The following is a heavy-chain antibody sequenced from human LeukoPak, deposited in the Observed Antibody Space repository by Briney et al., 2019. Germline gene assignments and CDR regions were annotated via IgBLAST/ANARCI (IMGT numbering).Heavy chain of an antibody. J-gene: IGHJ5*02. CDR2: ISAYNGNT. V-gene: IGHV1-18*04. CDR1: GYTFTAYY. Sequence: ASVKVSCKASGYTFTAYYLHWVRRAPGYGLEWMGWISAYNGNTNYAQKLQGRVTMTTDTSTSTAYMELRSLRSDDTAVYYCARNWPSSDPFDPWGQGTLVAVSS. CDR3: ARNWPSSDPFDP.